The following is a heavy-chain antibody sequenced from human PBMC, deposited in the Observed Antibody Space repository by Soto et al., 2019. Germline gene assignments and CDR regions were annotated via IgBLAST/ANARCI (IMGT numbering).Heavy chain of an antibody. Sequence: GESLNISCKGSGYSFTSYWIGSVRQMPGKGLEWMGIIYPGDSDTRYSPSFQGQVTISADKSISTAYLQWSSLKASDTAMYYCARLQRDNYERLDYWGQGTLVTVSS. CDR2: IYPGDSDT. CDR3: ARLQRDNYERLDY. V-gene: IGHV5-51*01. CDR1: GYSFTSYW. D-gene: IGHD1-1*01. J-gene: IGHJ4*02.